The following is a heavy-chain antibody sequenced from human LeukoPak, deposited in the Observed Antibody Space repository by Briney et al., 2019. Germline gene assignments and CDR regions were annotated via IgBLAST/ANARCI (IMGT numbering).Heavy chain of an antibody. J-gene: IGHJ4*02. D-gene: IGHD3-22*01. CDR1: GFTFNSYA. CDR2: ISGSGGST. V-gene: IGHV3-23*01. Sequence: GGSLRLSCAASGFTFNSYAMSWVRQAPGQGLEWVSAISGSGGSTYYADSGKGRFTISRDNSKNTLYLQMNSLRAEDTAVYYCAKNYYANSGFIGYWGQGTLVTVSS. CDR3: AKNYYANSGFIGY.